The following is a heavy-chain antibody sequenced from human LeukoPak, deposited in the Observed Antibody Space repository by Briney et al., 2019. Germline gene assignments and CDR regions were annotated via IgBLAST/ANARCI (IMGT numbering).Heavy chain of an antibody. J-gene: IGHJ4*02. Sequence: ASVKVSCKVSGYTLTELSMHWVRQAPARGGEWVGGFDPEDGETIYAQKFQGRATMTEDTSTDTAYIALSSLRSEDKAVYYCAMATIVAYCFDYWGQGTMVTVSS. CDR3: AMATIVAYCFDY. V-gene: IGHV1-24*01. D-gene: IGHD5-12*01. CDR2: FDPEDGET. CDR1: GYTLTELS.